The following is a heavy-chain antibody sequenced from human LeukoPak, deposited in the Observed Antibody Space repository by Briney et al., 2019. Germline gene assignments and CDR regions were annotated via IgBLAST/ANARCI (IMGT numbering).Heavy chain of an antibody. CDR2: IFSSGST. V-gene: IGHV4-59*08. CDR1: GGSITGYY. Sequence: SETLSLTCTVSGGSITGYYWSWIRQPPGKGLEWVGYIFSSGSTNYNPSLKSRVTVSLDTSKSQFSLKLISVTASDTAVYYCARLTKFLTTYYPTPWGQGTLVTVSS. D-gene: IGHD3-9*01. CDR3: ARLTKFLTTYYPTP. J-gene: IGHJ5*02.